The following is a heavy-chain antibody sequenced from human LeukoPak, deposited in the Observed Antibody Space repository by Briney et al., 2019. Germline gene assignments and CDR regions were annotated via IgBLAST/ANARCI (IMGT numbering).Heavy chain of an antibody. Sequence: PGGSLGLSCAASGFTFSSYSMNWVRRAPGKGLEWVSSISSSSSYIYYADSVKGRFTISRDNAKNSLYLQMNSLRAEDTAVYYCARDLLSLLVPDYWGQGTLATVSS. CDR1: GFTFSSYS. CDR3: ARDLLSLLVPDY. D-gene: IGHD3-10*01. CDR2: ISSSSSYI. J-gene: IGHJ4*02. V-gene: IGHV3-21*01.